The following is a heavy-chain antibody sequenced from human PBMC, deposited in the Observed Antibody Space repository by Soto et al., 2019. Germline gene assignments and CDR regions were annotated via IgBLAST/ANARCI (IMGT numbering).Heavy chain of an antibody. V-gene: IGHV5-51*01. D-gene: IGHD1-26*01. Sequence: SGYRFSTYWIGWVRQRPGEGPEWMAIIYPGDSDTRENPSFQGQVTISADKSSNTVHLQWRSLKASDTAIYYCARLGGIVDTGTWIQWGQGNPVPVSS. J-gene: IGHJ4*02. CDR2: IYPGDSDT. CDR1: GYRFSTYW. CDR3: ARLGGIVDTGTWIQ.